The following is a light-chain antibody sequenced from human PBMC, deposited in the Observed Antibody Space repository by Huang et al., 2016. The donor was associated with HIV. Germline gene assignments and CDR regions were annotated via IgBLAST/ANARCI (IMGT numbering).Light chain of an antibody. CDR1: QSLLHTNGYNY. J-gene: IGKJ5*01. Sequence: DIVMTQSPLSLPVTPGEPASISCRSSQSLLHTNGYNYVDWYLQKPGQPPQLVIYLSSNRASGVPDRFSVSGSVTHFTLKISRVEAEDVGVYYCMQALQTPRTFGQGTRLEIK. CDR2: LSS. CDR3: MQALQTPRT. V-gene: IGKV2-28*01.